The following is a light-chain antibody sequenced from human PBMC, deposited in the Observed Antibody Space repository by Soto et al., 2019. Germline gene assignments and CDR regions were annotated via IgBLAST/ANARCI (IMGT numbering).Light chain of an antibody. Sequence: QSALTQPASVSGSPGQSITISCTGTNSDVGNYNLVSWYQQHPGKAPKLMMYEVTKRPSGVSNRFSGSKSGNTASLTISGLQAGDEADYYCCSYAGSATWVFGGGTKLTVL. J-gene: IGLJ3*02. CDR3: CSYAGSATWV. CDR2: EVT. V-gene: IGLV2-23*02. CDR1: NSDVGNYNL.